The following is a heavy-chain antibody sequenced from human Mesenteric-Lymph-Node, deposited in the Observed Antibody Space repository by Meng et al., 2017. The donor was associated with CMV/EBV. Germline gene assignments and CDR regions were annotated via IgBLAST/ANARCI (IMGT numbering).Heavy chain of an antibody. D-gene: IGHD2-8*01. CDR2: ISYDGSNK. CDR3: ARDGQYCTNGLCQFDY. V-gene: IGHV3-30-3*01. J-gene: IGHJ4*02. CDR1: GFTFSSYA. Sequence: GGSLRLSCAASGFTFSSYAMHWVRQAPGKGLEWVAVISYDGSNKYYADSVKGRFIISRDNSKNTLYLQMNSLRPEDTAVYFCARDGQYCTNGLCQFDYWGQGTLVTVSS.